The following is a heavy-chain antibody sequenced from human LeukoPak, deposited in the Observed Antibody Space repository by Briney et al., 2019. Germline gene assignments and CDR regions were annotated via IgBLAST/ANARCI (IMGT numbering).Heavy chain of an antibody. Sequence: ASVKVSCKASGYTFTSYGISWVRQAPGQGLERMGWISAYNGNTNYAQKLQGRVTMTTDTSTSTAYMELRSLRSDDTAVYYCARDVLGERARPRLGPNWFDPWGQGTLVTVSS. CDR1: GYTFTSYG. V-gene: IGHV1-18*01. CDR3: ARDVLGERARPRLGPNWFDP. J-gene: IGHJ5*02. CDR2: ISAYNGNT. D-gene: IGHD3-10*01.